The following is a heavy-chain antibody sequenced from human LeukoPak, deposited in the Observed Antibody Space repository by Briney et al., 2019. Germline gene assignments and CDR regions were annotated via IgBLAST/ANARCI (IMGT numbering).Heavy chain of an antibody. J-gene: IGHJ4*02. Sequence: PSETLSLTCTVSGGSISSECWSWIRQPPGKGVEWIGYIEFDGTTNYRPSLRSRLTISGDTSKNQLSLRLSSVTAADTAVYYCARLGMVRGSFTFFDFWGQGALVTVSS. CDR1: GGSISSEC. D-gene: IGHD3-10*01. CDR3: ARLGMVRGSFTFFDF. V-gene: IGHV4-59*08. CDR2: IEFDGTT.